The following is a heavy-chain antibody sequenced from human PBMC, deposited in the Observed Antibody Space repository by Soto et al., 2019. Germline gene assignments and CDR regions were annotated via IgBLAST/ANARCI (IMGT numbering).Heavy chain of an antibody. J-gene: IGHJ3*02. CDR3: ARDTKDIVVVVAATRDAFDI. D-gene: IGHD2-15*01. CDR2: ISAYNGNT. V-gene: IGHV1-18*01. CDR1: GYTFTSYG. Sequence: ASVKVSCKASGYTFTSYGIRWVRQAPGQGLEWMGWISAYNGNTNYAQKLQGRVTMTTDTSTSTAYMELRSLRSDDTAVYYCARDTKDIVVVVAATRDAFDIWGQGTMVTVSS.